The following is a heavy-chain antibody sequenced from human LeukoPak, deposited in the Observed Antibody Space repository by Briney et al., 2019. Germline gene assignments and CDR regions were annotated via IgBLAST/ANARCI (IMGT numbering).Heavy chain of an antibody. CDR2: INTHTGNP. Sequence: GASLKVSCKASGYTFTNYAINWVREAPGQGLEWMGWINTHTGNPTYAQGFTGRFVFSLDTSVSTAYLEISSLKAEDTAVYYCARAATSGWDDPFDIWGQGTMVTVSS. J-gene: IGHJ3*02. V-gene: IGHV7-4-1*02. CDR3: ARAATSGWDDPFDI. CDR1: GYTFTNYA. D-gene: IGHD6-19*01.